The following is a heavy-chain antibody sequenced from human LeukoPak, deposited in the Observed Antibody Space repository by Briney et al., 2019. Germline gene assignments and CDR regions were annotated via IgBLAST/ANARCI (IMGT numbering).Heavy chain of an antibody. D-gene: IGHD1-7*01. CDR1: GGSISSYY. Sequence: PSETLSLTCTVSGGSISSYYWSWIRQPPGKGLEWIGHIYDSGSTNYNPSLKSRVTISVDTSENQFSLKLSSVTAADTAVYYCARGGVPGLVGTKVRRPWFDPWGQGTLVTVSS. V-gene: IGHV4-59*12. J-gene: IGHJ5*02. CDR3: ARGGVPGLVGTKVRRPWFDP. CDR2: IYDSGST.